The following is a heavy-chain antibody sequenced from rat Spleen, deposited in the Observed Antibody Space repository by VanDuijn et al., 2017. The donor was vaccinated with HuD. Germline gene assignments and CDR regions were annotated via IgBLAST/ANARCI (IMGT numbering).Heavy chain of an antibody. CDR3: ARALYYYSSYVMDA. D-gene: IGHD1-2*01. CDR2: ISYDGGST. Sequence: EVQLVESGGGLVQPGRSLKFSCVASGFTFSNYGMAWDRQAPKKGLEWVAYISYDGGSTYYRDSVKGRFTVSRDNAKSILSLQMDSLKSEDTATYYCARALYYYSSYVMDAWGQGTSVTVSS. J-gene: IGHJ4*01. V-gene: IGHV5-17*01. CDR1: GFTFSNYG.